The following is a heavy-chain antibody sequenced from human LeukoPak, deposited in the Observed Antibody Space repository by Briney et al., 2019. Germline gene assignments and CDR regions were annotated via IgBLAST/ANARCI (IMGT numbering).Heavy chain of an antibody. D-gene: IGHD3-10*01. V-gene: IGHV3-21*01. J-gene: IGHJ4*02. CDR3: AKDELYGSGSYYPYYFDY. CDR1: GFTFSNCA. Sequence: GGSLRLSCAASGFTFSNCAMNWVRQTPGKGLEWVSSISNDGVYFYYADSVKGRFTISRDNAKNSVFLQMNSLRADDTAVYYCAKDELYGSGSYYPYYFDYWGQGTLVTVSS. CDR2: ISNDGVYF.